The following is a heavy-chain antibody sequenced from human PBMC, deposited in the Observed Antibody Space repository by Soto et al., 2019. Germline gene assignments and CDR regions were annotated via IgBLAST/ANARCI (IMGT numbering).Heavy chain of an antibody. J-gene: IGHJ4*02. CDR1: GGSISSYY. CDR2: IYYSGST. D-gene: IGHD3-16*01. CDR3: ARSGYGWGSTNYFDY. Sequence: SETLSLTCTVSGGSISSYYWSWIRQPPGKGLEWIGYIYYSGSTNYHPSLKSRVTISVDTSKNQFSLKLSSVTAADTAVYYCARSGYGWGSTNYFDYWGQGTLVTVSS. V-gene: IGHV4-59*01.